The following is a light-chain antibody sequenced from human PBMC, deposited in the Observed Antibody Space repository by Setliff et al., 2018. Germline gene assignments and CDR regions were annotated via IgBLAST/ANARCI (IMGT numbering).Light chain of an antibody. CDR3: SSYTSSSTRV. V-gene: IGLV2-14*01. Sequence: QSALTQPAFVSGSPGQSITISCTGTSSDVGYYNYVSWYQQHPGKAPKLMIYEVSNRPSGVSNRFSGSKSGNTASLTISGLQAEDEADYYCSSYTSSSTRVFGTGTKVTVL. J-gene: IGLJ1*01. CDR2: EVS. CDR1: SSDVGYYNY.